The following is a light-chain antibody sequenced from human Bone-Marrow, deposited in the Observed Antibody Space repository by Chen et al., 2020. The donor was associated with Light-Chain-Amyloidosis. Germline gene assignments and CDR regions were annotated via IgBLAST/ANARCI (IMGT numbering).Light chain of an antibody. V-gene: IGLV3-21*02. CDR1: NIGSTS. Sequence: SYVLTQPSSVSVAPGQTATIACGGNNIGSTSVHWYQQTPGQAPLLVVYDDSDRPAGIPERLSGSNCGNTATLTISRVEAGDEPDYYCQVWDRSSDRPVFGGGTKLTVL. CDR2: DDS. CDR3: QVWDRSSDRPV. J-gene: IGLJ3*02.